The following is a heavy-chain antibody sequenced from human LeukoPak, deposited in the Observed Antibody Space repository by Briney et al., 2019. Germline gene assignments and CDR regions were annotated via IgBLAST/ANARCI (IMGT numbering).Heavy chain of an antibody. CDR1: GVSISSYY. V-gene: IGHV4-59*12. J-gene: IGHJ3*02. D-gene: IGHD4-23*01. CDR3: ASGAVVDAFDI. Sequence: SETLSLSCTVSGVSISSYYWSWIRQPPGKGLEWIGYIYYSGSTNYNPSLQSRVTMSVDTSKNQFSLKLSSVTAADTAVYFCASGAVVDAFDIWGQGTMVTVSS. CDR2: IYYSGST.